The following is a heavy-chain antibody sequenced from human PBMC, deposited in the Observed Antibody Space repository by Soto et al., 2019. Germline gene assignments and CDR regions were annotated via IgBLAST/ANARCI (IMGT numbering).Heavy chain of an antibody. J-gene: IGHJ4*02. CDR3: ARDVVRSTAGDS. CDR1: GGTFSTSS. D-gene: IGHD2-15*01. Sequence: GASVKVSFKASGGTFSTSSFVWLRQGPGQGLEWMGGIIPIFTRTNFAQKFQGRVTFSADESTRTTYMELRSLTSEDTAIYYCARDVVRSTAGDSWGQGTLVTVSS. CDR2: IIPIFTRT. V-gene: IGHV1-69*13.